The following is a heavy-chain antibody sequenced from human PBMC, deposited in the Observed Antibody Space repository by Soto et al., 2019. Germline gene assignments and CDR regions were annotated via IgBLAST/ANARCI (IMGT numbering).Heavy chain of an antibody. D-gene: IGHD4-17*01. CDR1: GFTFSSYG. CDR3: ARDPGPPPATVTAYYYYYMDV. CDR2: ISYDGSNK. V-gene: IGHV3-30*03. J-gene: IGHJ6*03. Sequence: GGSLRLSCAASGFTFSSYGMHWVRQAPGKGLEWVAVISYDGSNKYYADSVKGRFTISRDNSKDTLYLQMNSLRAEDTAVYYCARDPGPPPATVTAYYYYYMDVWGKGTTVTVSS.